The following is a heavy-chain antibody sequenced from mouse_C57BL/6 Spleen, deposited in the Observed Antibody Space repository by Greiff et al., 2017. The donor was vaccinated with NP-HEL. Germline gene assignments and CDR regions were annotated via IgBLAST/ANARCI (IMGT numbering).Heavy chain of an antibody. V-gene: IGHV1-78*01. J-gene: IGHJ2*01. CDR1: GYTFTDHT. CDR3: ARRDLLWYPYFDY. D-gene: IGHD2-1*01. CDR2: IYPRDGST. Sequence: LQESDAELVKPGASVKISCKVSGYTFTDHTIHWMKQRPEQGLEWIGYIYPRDGSTKYNEKFKGKATLTADKSSSTAYMQLNSLTSEDSAVYFCARRDLLWYPYFDYWGQGTTLTVSS.